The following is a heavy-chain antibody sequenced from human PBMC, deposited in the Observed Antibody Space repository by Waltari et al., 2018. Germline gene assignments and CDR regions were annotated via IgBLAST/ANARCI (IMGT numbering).Heavy chain of an antibody. CDR2: ISSSGSTI. V-gene: IGHV3-48*03. J-gene: IGHJ4*02. CDR3: ARDARVLRYFDWSGYYFDY. CDR1: GFTFSSYE. D-gene: IGHD3-9*01. Sequence: VQLVESGGGVVQPGRSLRLSCAASGFTFSSYEMNWVRQAPGQGLEWVSYISSSGSTIYYADSVKGRFTISRDNAKNSLYLQMNSLRAEDTAVYYCARDARVLRYFDWSGYYFDYWGQGTLVTVSS.